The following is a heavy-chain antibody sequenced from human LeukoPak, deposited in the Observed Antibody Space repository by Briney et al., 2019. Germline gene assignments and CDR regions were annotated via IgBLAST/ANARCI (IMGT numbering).Heavy chain of an antibody. CDR1: GFTFSSYA. V-gene: IGHV3-64*01. CDR3: ARGSSGYYVY. D-gene: IGHD3-22*01. J-gene: IGHJ4*02. Sequence: GGSLRLSCAASGFTFSSYAMHWVRQAPGKGLEYVSAISSNGGSTYYANSVKGRFTISRDNSKNTLYLQMGSLRAEDMAVYYCARGSSGYYVYWGQGTLVTVSS. CDR2: ISSNGGST.